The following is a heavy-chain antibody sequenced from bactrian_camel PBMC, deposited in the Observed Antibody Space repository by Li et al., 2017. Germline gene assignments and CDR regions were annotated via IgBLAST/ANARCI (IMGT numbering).Heavy chain of an antibody. D-gene: IGHD4*01. Sequence: DVQLVESGGGLVQPGGSLSLSCVASGFTFNRAPMNWVRQAPGQAIEWVAEIYGEGAKFYADSVKGRFTISADNAKNTVYLQMHSLKSEDTALYYCATVAGSFADDYARARAYVYWGQGTQVTVS. CDR2: IYGEGAK. CDR3: ATVAGSFADDYARARAYVY. J-gene: IGHJ4*01. V-gene: IGHV3S10*01. CDR1: GFTFNRAP.